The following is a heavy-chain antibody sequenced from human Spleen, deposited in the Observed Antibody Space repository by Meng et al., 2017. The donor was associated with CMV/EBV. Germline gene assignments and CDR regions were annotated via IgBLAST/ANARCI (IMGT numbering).Heavy chain of an antibody. V-gene: IGHV4-39*07. CDR3: ARESPRGVWSVYYLTNWFDP. D-gene: IGHD3-3*01. CDR1: GGSISSSSYY. J-gene: IGHJ5*02. CDR2: IYYSGST. Sequence: SETLSLTCTVSGGSISSSSYYWGWIRQPPGKGLEWLGSIYYSGSTYYNPSLKSLVTISVDTSKNQFCLKLSSVTAADTAVYYCARESPRGVWSVYYLTNWFDPWGQGTLVTVSS.